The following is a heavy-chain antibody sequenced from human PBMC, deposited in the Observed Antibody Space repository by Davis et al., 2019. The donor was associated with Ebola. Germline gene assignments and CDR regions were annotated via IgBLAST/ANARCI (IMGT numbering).Heavy chain of an antibody. CDR3: ASGGHTVARLPYYFDY. V-gene: IGHV3-48*02. J-gene: IGHJ4*02. CDR2: ISSSSSTI. Sequence: GESLKISCAASGFTFSSYSMNWVRQAPGKGLEWVSYISSSSSTIYYADSVKGRFTISRDNAKNSLYLQMNSLRDEDTAVYYCASGGHTVARLPYYFDYWGQGTLVTVSS. D-gene: IGHD5-12*01. CDR1: GFTFSSYS.